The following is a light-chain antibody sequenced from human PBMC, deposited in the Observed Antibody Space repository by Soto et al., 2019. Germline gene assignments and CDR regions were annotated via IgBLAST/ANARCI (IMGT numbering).Light chain of an antibody. CDR3: QQSYTASPYT. J-gene: IGKJ2*01. Sequence: DIQMTQSPSSLSASVGDRVTITCRASESISNDLHWYQQKPGKAPKILIYAASTLQSGVPSRFSGSGSGTYFTLTISSVQPEDFATYYCQQSYTASPYTFGQGTKLLIK. CDR2: AAS. V-gene: IGKV1-39*01. CDR1: ESISND.